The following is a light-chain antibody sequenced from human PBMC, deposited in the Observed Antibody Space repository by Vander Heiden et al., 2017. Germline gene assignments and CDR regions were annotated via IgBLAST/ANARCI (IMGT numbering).Light chain of an antibody. V-gene: IGKV1-39*01. J-gene: IGKJ2*02. Sequence: DIQMTQSPSSLSASVGDRVTITCRASQSISNYLNWYQQKPGKAPKLLIYAASSLQSGVPSRFSGSGSGTDFTLTISRLQPEDFATYYCQQRDSTPRTFGQGTKLEIK. CDR1: QSISNY. CDR3: QQRDSTPRT. CDR2: AAS.